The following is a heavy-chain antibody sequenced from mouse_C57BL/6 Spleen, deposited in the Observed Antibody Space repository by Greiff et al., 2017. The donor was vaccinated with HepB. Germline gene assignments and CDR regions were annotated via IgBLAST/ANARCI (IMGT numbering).Heavy chain of an antibody. V-gene: IGHV1-72*01. CDR1: GYTFTSYW. D-gene: IGHD3-3*01. J-gene: IGHJ3*01. CDR2: IDPNSGGT. CDR3: ARDAWLGY. Sequence: QVQLKQPGAELVKPGASVKLSCKASGYTFTSYWMHWVKQRPGRGLEWIGRIDPNSGGTKYNEKFKNKATLTVDKPASTAYIQLSSLTSEDSAVYYCARDAWLGYWGQGTLVTVSS.